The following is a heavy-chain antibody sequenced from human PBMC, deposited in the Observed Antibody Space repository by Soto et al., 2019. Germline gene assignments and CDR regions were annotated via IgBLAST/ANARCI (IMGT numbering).Heavy chain of an antibody. Sequence: EVQLVESGGGLVQPGGSLRLSCAASGFTFSNYWMSWVRQAPGEGLEWVANIKQEGSENSYVDSVKGRFTISRDNAKNSVYLQMNSLRAEDTAVYYCARGRYCSGGRCYFDYWGQGTPVTVSS. V-gene: IGHV3-7*04. J-gene: IGHJ4*02. CDR2: IKQEGSEN. CDR3: ARGRYCSGGRCYFDY. CDR1: GFTFSNYW. D-gene: IGHD2-15*01.